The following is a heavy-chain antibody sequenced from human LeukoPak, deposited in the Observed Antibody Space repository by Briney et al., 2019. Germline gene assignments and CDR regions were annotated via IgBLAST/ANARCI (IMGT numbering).Heavy chain of an antibody. Sequence: PGGSLRLSCAASAFTFSSYEMNWVRQAPGKGLEWVSYISSGGTTMYHADSVKGRFTSSRDNAKNSLHLQMNSLRGKDTAVYYCARGGNYYDSSGYYFGYFQHWGQGTLVTVSS. V-gene: IGHV3-48*03. D-gene: IGHD3-22*01. CDR1: AFTFSSYE. CDR3: ARGGNYYDSSGYYFGYFQH. J-gene: IGHJ1*01. CDR2: ISSGGTTM.